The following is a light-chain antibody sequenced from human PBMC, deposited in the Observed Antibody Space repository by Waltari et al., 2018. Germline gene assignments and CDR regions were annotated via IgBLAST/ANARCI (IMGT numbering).Light chain of an antibody. CDR3: SSYTTSSTVV. V-gene: IGLV2-14*01. J-gene: IGLJ2*01. CDR2: DVS. CDR1: SSDVGGYNY. Sequence: QSALTQSASVSGSPGQSITISCTGTSSDVGGYNYVSWYQQHPGKAPKVMIYDVSKRPSGFSNRFSGSKSGNTASLTISGLQAEDEADYYCSSYTTSSTVVFGGGTKVTVL.